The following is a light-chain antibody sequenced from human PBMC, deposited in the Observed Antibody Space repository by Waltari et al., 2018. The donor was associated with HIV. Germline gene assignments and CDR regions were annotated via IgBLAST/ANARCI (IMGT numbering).Light chain of an antibody. CDR1: SSNIGSYAF. CDR3: SSYTRKNTYV. J-gene: IGLJ1*01. CDR2: EVS. Sequence: QSALTQPASVSGSPGQSITLSCTGTSSNIGSYAFVSWFQQHAGKAPKVLIYEVSNRPSGISSRFSGSRSGNTATLSISGLQADDEADYYCSSYTRKNTYVFGSGTKVTVL. V-gene: IGLV2-14*03.